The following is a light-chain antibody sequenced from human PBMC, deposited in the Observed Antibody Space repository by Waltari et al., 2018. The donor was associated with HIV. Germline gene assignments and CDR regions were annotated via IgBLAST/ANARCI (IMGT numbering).Light chain of an antibody. CDR1: SSNIGNNY. CDR3: GTWDTSLSAVV. Sequence: QSVLTQPPSVSAAPGQKVSISCSGSSSNIGNNYVSWYQQLPGTAPKLLIYDKNKRPSGMPDRFSGSKSGTSATLGITGLQTGDEADYYCGTWDTSLSAVVFGGGTKLTVL. CDR2: DKN. J-gene: IGLJ2*01. V-gene: IGLV1-51*01.